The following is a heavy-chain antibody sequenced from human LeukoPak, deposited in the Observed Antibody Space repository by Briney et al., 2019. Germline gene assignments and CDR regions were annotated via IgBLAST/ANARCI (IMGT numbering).Heavy chain of an antibody. J-gene: IGHJ4*02. Sequence: GGSLRLSCAASGFTFSSYNMNWVRQAPGKGLEWVSSISSSSGYIYYAASVKGRFTISRDNAKNSLYLQMTSLGAEDTAVYYCARSSSVNYDSSGYSALDYWGQGILVTVSS. D-gene: IGHD3-22*01. CDR1: GFTFSSYN. V-gene: IGHV3-21*01. CDR3: ARSSSVNYDSSGYSALDY. CDR2: ISSSSGYI.